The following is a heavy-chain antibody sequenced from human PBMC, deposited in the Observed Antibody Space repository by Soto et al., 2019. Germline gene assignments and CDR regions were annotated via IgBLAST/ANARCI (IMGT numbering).Heavy chain of an antibody. V-gene: IGHV3-73*02. CDR1: GFTFSGSA. J-gene: IGHJ4*02. CDR3: TTTHSSWAVNY. CDR2: IRSKANSYAT. Sequence: EVQLVESGGGLVQPGGSLKLSCAASGFTFSGSAMHWVRQASGKGLEWVGRIRSKANSYATADAASVKGRFTISRDDSKNTAYLQMNSLKTEDTAVYYCTTTHSSWAVNYWGQGTLVTVSS. D-gene: IGHD6-13*01.